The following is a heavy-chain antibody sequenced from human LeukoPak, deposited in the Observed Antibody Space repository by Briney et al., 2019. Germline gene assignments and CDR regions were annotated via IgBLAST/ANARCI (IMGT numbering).Heavy chain of an antibody. CDR3: ITPLPYSAQ. CDR2: IKPKTDGETT. V-gene: IGHV3-15*07. J-gene: IGHJ4*02. Sequence: GGSLRLSCAASGFTFSNAYMNWVRQAPGKGLEWVGRIKPKTDGETTEYAAPVKDRFSNSRDDSKSMTYLQMNSLETEDTAVYYRITPLPYSAQGGQGTLVTVSS. D-gene: IGHD2-21*01. CDR1: GFTFSNAY.